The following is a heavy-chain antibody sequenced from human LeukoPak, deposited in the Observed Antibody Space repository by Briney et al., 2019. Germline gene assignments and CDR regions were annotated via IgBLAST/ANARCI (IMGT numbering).Heavy chain of an antibody. CDR1: GGSISSGDYY. CDR2: IYYSGSN. D-gene: IGHD1-26*01. V-gene: IGHV4-30-4*01. Sequence: SETLSLTCTVSGGSISSGDYYWSWIRQPPGKGLEWIGYIYYSGSNYYNPSLKSRVTISVDTSKNQLFLKLRSVTAADTAVYYCARAGRNSGREGLGAFDIWGQGTMVTVSS. J-gene: IGHJ3*02. CDR3: ARAGRNSGREGLGAFDI.